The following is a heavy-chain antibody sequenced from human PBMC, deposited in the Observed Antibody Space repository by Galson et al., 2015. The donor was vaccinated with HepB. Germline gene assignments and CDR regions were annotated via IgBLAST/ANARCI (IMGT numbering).Heavy chain of an antibody. V-gene: IGHV4-31*03. D-gene: IGHD3-10*01. J-gene: IGHJ4*02. Sequence: TLSLTCTVSGGSINRGGYYWSWIRQHPGKGLEWIGYIDYSGTTHYNPSLKSRITVSLDTSQNQFSLNVSSVTAADTAVYFCARLSVLPFFDFWGQGALVTVSS. CDR2: IDYSGTT. CDR3: ARLSVLPFFDF. CDR1: GGSINRGGYY.